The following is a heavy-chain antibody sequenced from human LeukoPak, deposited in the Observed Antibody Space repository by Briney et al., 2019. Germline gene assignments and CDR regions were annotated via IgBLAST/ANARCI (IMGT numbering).Heavy chain of an antibody. J-gene: IGHJ4*02. CDR3: ASLTMVTQGYFDS. CDR1: GGSISSYY. V-gene: IGHV4-59*08. CDR2: IYYSGST. Sequence: SETLSLTCTVSGGSISSYYWSWVRQPPGKGLEWIGYIYYSGSTNYNPSLKSRLTISVDASKNQFSLKLSSVTATDTAVYYCASLTMVTQGYFDSWGQGTLVTVSS. D-gene: IGHD4/OR15-4a*01.